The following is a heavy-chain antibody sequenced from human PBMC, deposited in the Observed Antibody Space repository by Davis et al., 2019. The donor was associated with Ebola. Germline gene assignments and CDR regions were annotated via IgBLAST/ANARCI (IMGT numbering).Heavy chain of an antibody. CDR2: ISPSGGSA. CDR3: ARDLWFGDH. CDR1: GYTFTTSF. D-gene: IGHD3-10*01. Sequence: AASVKVSCKTSGYTFTTSFIVWVRQAPGQGLEWMGVISPSGGSATYAQKFQGRVTMTMDTSTSTVYMQLSSLNSGDTALYYCARDLWFGDHWGQGTLVTVSS. J-gene: IGHJ4*02. V-gene: IGHV1-46*01.